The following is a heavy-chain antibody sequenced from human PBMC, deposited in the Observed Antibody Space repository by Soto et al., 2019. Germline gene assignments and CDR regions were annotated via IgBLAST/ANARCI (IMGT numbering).Heavy chain of an antibody. CDR2: ISSSSSYT. V-gene: IGHV3-11*06. Sequence: QVQLVESGGGLVKPGGSLRLSCAASGFTFSDYYMSWIRQAPGKGLEWVSYISSSSSYTNYADSVKGRFTISRDNAKNSLYLQMNSLGAEDTAVYYCARVDRPVLGFFDYWGQGTLVTVSS. CDR1: GFTFSDYY. D-gene: IGHD3-16*01. J-gene: IGHJ4*02. CDR3: ARVDRPVLGFFDY.